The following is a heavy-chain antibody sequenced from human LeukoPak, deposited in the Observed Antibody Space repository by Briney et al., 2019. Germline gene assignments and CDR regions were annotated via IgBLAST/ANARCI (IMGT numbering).Heavy chain of an antibody. J-gene: IGHJ4*02. CDR3: ASGVVVADY. Sequence: GRSLRLSCAASGFTFSSYWMNWIRQAPGKGLVWVSRINSVGSSTSYAASVKGRFTVSRDNAKNTLYLQMNSLRAEDTAVYYCASGVVVADYWGQGTLVTVSS. D-gene: IGHD3-22*01. V-gene: IGHV3-74*01. CDR1: GFTFSSYW. CDR2: INSVGSST.